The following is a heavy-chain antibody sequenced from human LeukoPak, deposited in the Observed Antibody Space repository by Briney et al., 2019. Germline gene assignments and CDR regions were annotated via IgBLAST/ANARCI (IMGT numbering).Heavy chain of an antibody. CDR3: AGGRGDYMDA. CDR1: RFTFSNYA. V-gene: IGHV3-30-3*01. CDR2: ISYTGTSK. J-gene: IGHJ6*03. Sequence: GGSLRLSCAASRFTFSNYAMNWVRQAPGKGLDWVAAISYTGTSKYYAESVKGRFTISRDNSKNTLSLQMSSLRADDTSVYYCAGGRGDYMDAWGKGTTVTVSS.